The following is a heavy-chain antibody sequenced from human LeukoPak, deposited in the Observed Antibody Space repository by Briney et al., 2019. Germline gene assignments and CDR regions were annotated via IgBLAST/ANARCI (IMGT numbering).Heavy chain of an antibody. CDR2: IYYSGST. V-gene: IGHV4-59*01. CDR3: ARAGRGDYYDSSGYVDY. CDR1: GGSLSSYY. J-gene: IGHJ4*02. D-gene: IGHD3-22*01. Sequence: SETLSLTCAVSGGSLSSYYWSWIRQPPGKGLEWIGYIYYSGSTNYNPSLKSRVTISVDTSKDQFSLKLSSVTAADTAVYYCARAGRGDYYDSSGYVDYWGQGTLVTVSS.